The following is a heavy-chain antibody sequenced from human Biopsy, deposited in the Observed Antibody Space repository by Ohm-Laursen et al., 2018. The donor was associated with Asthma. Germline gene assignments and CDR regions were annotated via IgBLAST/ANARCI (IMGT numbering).Heavy chain of an antibody. Sequence: SLRLSCTASGFKFDEYSMHWVRQAPGKGLEWVSGISWNSATIGYADSVEGRFTISRDNAKNSVFLHMDSLRPEDTAFYYCAKVRSDWVITESFDYWGQGVLVTVSS. D-gene: IGHD3-22*01. CDR2: ISWNSATI. CDR3: AKVRSDWVITESFDY. CDR1: GFKFDEYS. V-gene: IGHV3-9*01. J-gene: IGHJ4*02.